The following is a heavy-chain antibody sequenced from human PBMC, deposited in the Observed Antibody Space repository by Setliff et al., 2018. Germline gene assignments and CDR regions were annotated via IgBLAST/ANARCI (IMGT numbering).Heavy chain of an antibody. V-gene: IGHV1-69*05. Sequence: KVSCKASGGTFSNIGISWVRQAPGQGLEWMGGIIPLFGTTNYAQEFQGRVTITTDESTNTAYMELSSLRPEDTAMYYCAREKVVVVSATSYHYYMDVWGKGTTVTVSS. CDR1: GGTFSNIG. CDR2: IIPLFGTT. D-gene: IGHD2-15*01. J-gene: IGHJ6*03. CDR3: AREKVVVVSATSYHYYMDV.